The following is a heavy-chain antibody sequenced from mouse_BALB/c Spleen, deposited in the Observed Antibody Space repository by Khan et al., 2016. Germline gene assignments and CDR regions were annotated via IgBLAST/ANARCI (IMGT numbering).Heavy chain of an antibody. CDR3: ARDYYGSDFDY. CDR1: GYAFSSYW. J-gene: IGHJ2*01. Sequence: VQLQESGAELVRPGSSVKISCKASGYAFSSYWMNWVKQRPGQGLEWIGQIYPGDGDTNYNGKFKGKATLTADKSSSTAYMHLSSLTSEDSAVYFCARDYYGSDFDYWGQGTTLTVTS. CDR2: IYPGDGDT. V-gene: IGHV1-80*01. D-gene: IGHD1-1*01.